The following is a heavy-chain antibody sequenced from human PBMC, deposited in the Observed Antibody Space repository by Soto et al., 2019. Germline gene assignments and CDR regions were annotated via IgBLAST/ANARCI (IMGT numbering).Heavy chain of an antibody. CDR1: GYSFTSYW. CDR3: AFNPLWFGASGEHYCCCLDV. V-gene: IGHV5-51*01. D-gene: IGHD3-10*01. Sequence: GEPLKISCKGSGYSFTSYWIGWVRQMARKGLEWMGIIYPGDSDTSYSPSFQGQVTISADKSMVTAYLQWSSPKASDTAMYYCAFNPLWFGASGEHYCCCLDVWGGGTSVTVSS. J-gene: IGHJ6*04. CDR2: IYPGDSDT.